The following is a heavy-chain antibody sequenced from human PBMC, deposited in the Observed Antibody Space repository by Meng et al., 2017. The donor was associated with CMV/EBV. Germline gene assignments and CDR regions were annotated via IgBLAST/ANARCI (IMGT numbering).Heavy chain of an antibody. V-gene: IGHV1-69*12. CDR3: ARNQPSRGWSHEDY. D-gene: IGHD2-15*01. Sequence: QVQLVQPADSVKRPGSSVKDSCNASGGTFSSDAISWVRQAPGQGREWMGGIISIFGTANYAQKFQGRVTITADESTSTAYMELSSLRSEDTAVYYCARNQPSRGWSHEDYWGQGTLVTVSS. J-gene: IGHJ4*02. CDR1: GGTFSSDA. CDR2: IISIFGTA.